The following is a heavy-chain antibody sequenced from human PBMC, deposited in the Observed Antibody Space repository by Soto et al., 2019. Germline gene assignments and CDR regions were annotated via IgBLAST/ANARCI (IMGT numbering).Heavy chain of an antibody. CDR2: IIPVFSAT. D-gene: IGHD3-3*01. CDR1: GGTFNNYA. Sequence: ASVKVSCKASGGTFNNYAFSWVRQAPGQGLEWMGGIIPVFSATHYAQNFQGRVTISANESTKTVYLDLSSLRSDDTAVYFCASRTLFAVIPLTSKTCFDTWGQGTLVTVSS. J-gene: IGHJ5*02. CDR3: ASRTLFAVIPLTSKTCFDT. V-gene: IGHV1-69*13.